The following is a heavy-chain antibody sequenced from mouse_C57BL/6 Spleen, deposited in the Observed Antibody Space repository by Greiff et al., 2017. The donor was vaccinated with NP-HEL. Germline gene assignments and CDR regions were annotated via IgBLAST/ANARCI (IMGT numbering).Heavy chain of an antibody. CDR1: GYAFSSYW. J-gene: IGHJ4*01. CDR2: IYPGDGDT. Sequence: VQLQQSGASVKISCKASGYAFSSYWMNWVKQRPGKGLEWIGQIYPGDGDTNYNGKFKGKATLNADKSSSTAYMQLSSLTSEDSAVYFCARDYGNYYAMDYWGQGTSVTVSS. CDR3: ARDYGNYYAMDY. D-gene: IGHD1-1*01. V-gene: IGHV1-80*01.